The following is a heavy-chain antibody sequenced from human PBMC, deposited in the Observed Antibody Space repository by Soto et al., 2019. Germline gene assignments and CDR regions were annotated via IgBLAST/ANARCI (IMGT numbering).Heavy chain of an antibody. CDR3: ARDSGDDFWSGYTYGMDV. CDR1: GYTFTSYY. V-gene: IGHV1-46*01. D-gene: IGHD3-3*01. CDR2: INPSGGST. J-gene: IGHJ6*02. Sequence: ASVKVSCKASGYTFTSYYMHWVRQAPGQGLGWMGIINPSGGSTSYAQKFQGRVTMTRDTSTSTVYMELSSLRSEDTAVYYCARDSGDDFWSGYTYGMDVWGQGTTVTVSS.